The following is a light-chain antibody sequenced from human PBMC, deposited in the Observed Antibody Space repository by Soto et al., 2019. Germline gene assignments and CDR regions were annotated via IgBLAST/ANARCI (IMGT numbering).Light chain of an antibody. CDR3: QQYNSYPCT. J-gene: IGKJ1*01. Sequence: DIQMTQSPSTLSASVGDRVTITCRASQSISSWLAWYQQKPGKAPKLLIYDASSLESGVPSRFSGSGSGTEFTLTISSLQPDDFVTYYCQQYNSYPCTFGQGTKVEIK. CDR1: QSISSW. CDR2: DAS. V-gene: IGKV1-5*01.